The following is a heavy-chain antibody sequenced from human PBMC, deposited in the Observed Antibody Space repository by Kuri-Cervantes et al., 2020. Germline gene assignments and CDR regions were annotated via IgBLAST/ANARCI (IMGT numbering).Heavy chain of an antibody. D-gene: IGHD2-15*01. CDR1: GFTLSDYY. Sequence: GESLKISCEASGFTLSDYYMDWVRQAPGKGLEWVSIMYSSGDTFYADSVKGRFTVSRDNSINTLYLQLSSLRPEDTAVYYCARGNKYCSVTPCHTSFDFWGQGALVTVSS. CDR2: MYSSGDT. V-gene: IGHV3-66*02. J-gene: IGHJ4*02. CDR3: ARGNKYCSVTPCHTSFDF.